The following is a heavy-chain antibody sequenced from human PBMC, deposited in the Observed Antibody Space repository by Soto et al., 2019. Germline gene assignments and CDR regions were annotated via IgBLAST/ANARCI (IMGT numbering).Heavy chain of an antibody. CDR2: ISPYXGNT. J-gene: IGHJ4*02. CDR1: GYTFTNYG. D-gene: IGHD2-15*01. Sequence: XXVKVSCKASGYTFTNYGISWVRQAPGQGLESMGXISPYXGNTNYEQNLXXRVTMTTXTSTSPAYLELRSLRSDDKAVYYCARDLSGNPGYWGQGTLVTVSS. CDR3: ARDLSGNPGY. V-gene: IGHV1-18*01.